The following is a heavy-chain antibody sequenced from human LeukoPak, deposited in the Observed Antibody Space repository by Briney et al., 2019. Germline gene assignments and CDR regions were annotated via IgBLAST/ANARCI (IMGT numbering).Heavy chain of an antibody. CDR3: ARGRGYCSSTSCPNWFDP. V-gene: IGHV1-2*02. D-gene: IGHD2-2*01. CDR1: GYTFTGYY. J-gene: IGHJ5*02. Sequence: ASVKVSCKASGYTFTGYYMHWVRQAPGQGLEWMGWINPNSSGTNYAQKFQGRVTMTRDTSISTAYMELSRLRSDDTAVYYCARGRGYCSSTSCPNWFDPWGQGTLVTVSS. CDR2: INPNSSGT.